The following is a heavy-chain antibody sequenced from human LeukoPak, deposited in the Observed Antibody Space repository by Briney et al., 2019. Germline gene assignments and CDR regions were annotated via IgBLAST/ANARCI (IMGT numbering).Heavy chain of an antibody. J-gene: IGHJ4*02. Sequence: GGSLRLSCAASGFTFSSYAMNWVRQAPGKGLEWVSSISESGGTTDYADSVKGRFTISRDNSRSTLWLQMNSLRVEDTAVYYCARQWLIKGWGQGILVTVSS. D-gene: IGHD6-19*01. V-gene: IGHV3-23*01. CDR1: GFTFSSYA. CDR2: ISESGGTT. CDR3: ARQWLIKG.